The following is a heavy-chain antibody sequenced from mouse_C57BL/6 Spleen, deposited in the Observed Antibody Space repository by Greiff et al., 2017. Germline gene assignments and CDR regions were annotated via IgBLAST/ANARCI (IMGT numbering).Heavy chain of an antibody. V-gene: IGHV5-9-1*02. CDR3: TRGRANWDSFDY. J-gene: IGHJ2*01. D-gene: IGHD4-1*01. CDR2: ISSGGDYI. CDR1: GFTFSSYA. Sequence: EVKLVESGEGLVKPGGSLKLSCAASGFTFSSYAMSWVRQTPEKRLEWVAYISSGGDYIYYAATVKGRFTISRDTARNTLYLQMSRLKSEDTAMYYCTRGRANWDSFDYWGQGTTLTVSS.